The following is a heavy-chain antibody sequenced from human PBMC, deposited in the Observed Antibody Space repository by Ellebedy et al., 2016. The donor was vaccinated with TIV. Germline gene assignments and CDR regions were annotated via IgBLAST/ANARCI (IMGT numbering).Heavy chain of an antibody. CDR3: ARDRALGYCSGGSCYPRFGYGMDV. CDR1: GYTFTGYY. J-gene: IGHJ6*02. D-gene: IGHD2-15*01. CDR2: INPNSGGT. Sequence: ASVKVSCXASGYTFTGYYMHWVRQAPGQGLEWMGWINPNSGGTNYAQKFQGWVTMTRDTSISTAYMELSRLRSDDTAVYYCARDRALGYCSGGSCYPRFGYGMDVWGQGTTVTVSS. V-gene: IGHV1-2*04.